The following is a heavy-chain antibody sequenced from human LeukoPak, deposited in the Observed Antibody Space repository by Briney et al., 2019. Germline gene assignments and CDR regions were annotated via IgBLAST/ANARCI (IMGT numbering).Heavy chain of an antibody. V-gene: IGHV1-2*02. CDR3: ARDQGQWLTNWFDP. Sequence: ASVKVSCKASGYTFTGYYMHWVRQAPGQGLEWMGWINPNSGGTVYAQKFQGRVTMTRDTSISTAYMELSRLRSDDTAVYYCARDQGQWLTNWFDPWGQGTLVTVSS. CDR1: GYTFTGYY. CDR2: INPNSGGT. D-gene: IGHD6-19*01. J-gene: IGHJ5*02.